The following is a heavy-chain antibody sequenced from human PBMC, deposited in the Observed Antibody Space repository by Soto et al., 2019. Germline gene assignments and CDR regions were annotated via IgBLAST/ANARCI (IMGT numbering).Heavy chain of an antibody. CDR2: INPNSGGT. CDR1: GYTFTGYY. J-gene: IGHJ6*03. V-gene: IGHV1-2*04. Sequence: ASVKVSCKASGYTFTGYYMHWVRQAPGQGLEWMGWINPNSGGTNYAQKFQGWVTMTRDTSISTAYMELSRLRSDDTAVYYCARGYCSSTSCYERRYYYYYMDVWGKGTTVTVS. CDR3: ARGYCSSTSCYERRYYYYYMDV. D-gene: IGHD2-2*01.